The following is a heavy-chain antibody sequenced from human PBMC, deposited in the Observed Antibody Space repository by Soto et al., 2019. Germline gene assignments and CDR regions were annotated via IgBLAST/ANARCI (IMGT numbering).Heavy chain of an antibody. CDR2: IGSSSSYI. Sequence: GGSLRLSCAASGFTFSSYSMNWVRQAPGKGLEWVSSIGSSSSYIYYADSVKGRFTISRDNAKNSLYLQMNSLRAEDTAVYYCARDYYYGSWSGVWGQGTTVTVSS. D-gene: IGHD3-10*01. CDR3: ARDYYYGSWSGV. J-gene: IGHJ6*02. CDR1: GFTFSSYS. V-gene: IGHV3-21*01.